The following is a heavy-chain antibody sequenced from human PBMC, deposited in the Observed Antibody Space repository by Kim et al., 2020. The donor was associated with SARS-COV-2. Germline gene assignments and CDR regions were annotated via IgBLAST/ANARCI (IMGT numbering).Heavy chain of an antibody. CDR2: ISWNSGSI. V-gene: IGHV3-9*01. J-gene: IGHJ4*02. CDR3: AKDFLRANPGSSWYGPGPLNPLGY. CDR1: GFTFDDYA. Sequence: GGSLRLSCAASGFTFDDYAMHWVRQAPGKGLEWVSGISWNSGSIGYADSVKGRFTISRDNAKNSLYLQMNSLRAEDTALYYCAKDFLRANPGSSWYGPGPLNPLGYWGQGTLVTVSS. D-gene: IGHD6-13*01.